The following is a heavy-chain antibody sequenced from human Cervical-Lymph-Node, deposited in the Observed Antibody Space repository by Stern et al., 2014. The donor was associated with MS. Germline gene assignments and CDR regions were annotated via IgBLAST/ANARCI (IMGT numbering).Heavy chain of an antibody. CDR1: GDSISSYTHY. CDR2: VYYSGPT. CDR3: AKHACTGAACPFDL. J-gene: IGHJ4*02. Sequence: QLQLQESGPGLVKPSETLSLTCAVSGDSISSYTHYWAWIRQPPGKGLEWIGSVYYSGPTYSNPSLKSPVPISVDTSKNHFPLGLNSVTAADTAVYYCAKHACTGAACPFDLWGQGTLVTVSS. V-gene: IGHV4-39*01. D-gene: IGHD2-8*02.